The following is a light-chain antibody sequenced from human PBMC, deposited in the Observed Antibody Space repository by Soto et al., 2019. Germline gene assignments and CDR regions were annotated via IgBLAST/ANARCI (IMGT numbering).Light chain of an antibody. V-gene: IGKV2-24*01. CDR1: KAPLHMEGNTY. J-gene: IGKJ2*01. CDR3: MQATQSYT. Sequence: ITQPHLSSFLTLGQPPSTSGGSIKAPLHMEGNTYLSWLQQRPGQPPRLLIYAISNRFSGVPDRFSGSGAGTDFTLKISRVEAEDVGVYYCMQATQSYTFGQGTKLEIK. CDR2: AIS.